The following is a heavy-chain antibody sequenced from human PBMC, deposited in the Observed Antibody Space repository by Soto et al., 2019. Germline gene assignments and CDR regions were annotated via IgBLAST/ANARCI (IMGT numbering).Heavy chain of an antibody. CDR3: AKDRSDFACYRRDPFDL. CDR1: GFTFSSYA. J-gene: IGHJ3*01. Sequence: EVQLLESGGGLVQPGGSLRLSCAASGFTFSSYAMSWVRQGPRKGLEWVAGISDSGGTTYYVDSVKGRFTISRDNSKSTQVLQSNSLRPEDTAVYYCAKDRSDFACYRRDPFDLWGQGTMVTVSS. D-gene: IGHD2-15*01. V-gene: IGHV3-23*01. CDR2: ISDSGGTT.